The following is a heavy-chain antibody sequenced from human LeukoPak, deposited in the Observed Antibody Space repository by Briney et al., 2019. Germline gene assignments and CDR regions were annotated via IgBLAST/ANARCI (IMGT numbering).Heavy chain of an antibody. CDR3: ARTYYYDSSGYTLDS. J-gene: IGHJ4*02. CDR1: GGSISSSSYY. D-gene: IGHD3-22*01. Sequence: PSETLSLTCTVSGGSISSSSYYWGWSRQPPGKGLEWIGSIYYSGSTYYNPSLKSRVTISVDTSKNQFSLKLSSVTAADTAVYYCARTYYYDSSGYTLDSWGQGTLVTVSS. V-gene: IGHV4-39*01. CDR2: IYYSGST.